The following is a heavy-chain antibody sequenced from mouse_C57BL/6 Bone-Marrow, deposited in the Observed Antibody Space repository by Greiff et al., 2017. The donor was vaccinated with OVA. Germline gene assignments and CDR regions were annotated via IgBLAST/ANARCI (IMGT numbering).Heavy chain of an antibody. J-gene: IGHJ1*03. CDR2: ISYDGSN. D-gene: IGHD1-1*01. CDR3: ARDYYGSSYYFFWYFDV. V-gene: IGHV3-6*01. Sequence: EVQVVESGPGLVKPSQSLSLTCSVTGYSITSGYYWNWIRQFPGNKLEWMGYISYDGSNNYNPSLKNRISITRDTSKNQFFLKLNSVTTEDTATYYCARDYYGSSYYFFWYFDVWGTGTTVTVSS. CDR1: GYSITSGYY.